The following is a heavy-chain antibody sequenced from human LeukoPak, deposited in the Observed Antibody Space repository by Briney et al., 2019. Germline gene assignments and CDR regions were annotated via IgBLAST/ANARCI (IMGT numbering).Heavy chain of an antibody. CDR3: AISRSSSWYRGFDY. J-gene: IGHJ4*02. CDR1: GGSFSGYY. V-gene: IGHV4-34*01. Sequence: SETLSPTCAVYGGSFSGYYWSWIRQPPGKGLEWIGEINHSGSTNYNPSLKSRVTISVDTSKNQFSLKLSSVTAADTAVYYCAISRSSSWYRGFDYWGQGTLVTVSS. D-gene: IGHD6-13*01. CDR2: INHSGST.